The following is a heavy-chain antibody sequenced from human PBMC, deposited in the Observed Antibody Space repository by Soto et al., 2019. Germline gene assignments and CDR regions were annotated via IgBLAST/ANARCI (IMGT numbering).Heavy chain of an antibody. Sequence: GGGRRLSRAAPGFPLCMYAMTWGRPAPGEGGGVVSTISANGGNTYYADSVKGRFTISRDNAKNSLFLQMNSLRAEDTAVYYCATLTYCSSASCPNYYYVMDVWGQGTTVTVSS. CDR1: GFPLCMYA. CDR2: ISANGGNT. V-gene: IGHV3-23*01. CDR3: ATLTYCSSASCPNYYYVMDV. D-gene: IGHD2-2*01. J-gene: IGHJ6*02.